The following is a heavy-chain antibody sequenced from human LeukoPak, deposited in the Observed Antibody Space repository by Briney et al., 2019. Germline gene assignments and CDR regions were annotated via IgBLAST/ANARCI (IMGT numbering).Heavy chain of an antibody. D-gene: IGHD4-23*01. CDR3: AKDVETTVVTDYFDY. Sequence: GGSLRLSCAASGFTFSSYGMHWVRQAPGKGLEWVAFIRYDGSNKYYADSVKGRFTISRDNSKNTLYLQMNSLRAEDTAVYYCAKDVETTVVTDYFDYWGQGTPVTVSS. CDR2: IRYDGSNK. V-gene: IGHV3-30*02. J-gene: IGHJ4*02. CDR1: GFTFSSYG.